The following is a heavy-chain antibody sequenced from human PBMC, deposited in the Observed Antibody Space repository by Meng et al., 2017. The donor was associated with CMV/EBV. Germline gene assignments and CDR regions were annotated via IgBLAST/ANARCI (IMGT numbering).Heavy chain of an antibody. CDR3: ARVSGGAYGMDV. D-gene: IGHD2/OR15-2a*01. CDR1: GFTFSNYA. Sequence: GESLKISCAASGFTFSNYAMSWVRQAPGKGLEWVSGISSSGGTTHHADSVKDRFTISRDNSINTLYLQMSSLRSEDTAVYYCARVSGGAYGMDVWGQGTTVTVSS. V-gene: IGHV3-23*01. CDR2: ISSSGGTT. J-gene: IGHJ6*02.